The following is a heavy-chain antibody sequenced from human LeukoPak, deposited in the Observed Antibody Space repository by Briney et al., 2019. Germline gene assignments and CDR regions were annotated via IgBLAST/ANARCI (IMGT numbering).Heavy chain of an antibody. CDR2: IKQDGSEK. D-gene: IGHD6-13*01. J-gene: IGHJ4*02. CDR3: ATDLGSSRPNF. Sequence: PGGSLRLSCAASGFRFHNFAMSWVRQAPGKGLEWVANIKQDGSEKYYVDSAKGRFTISRDNAKNSLYLQMNSLRAEDTAVHYCATDLGSSRPNFWGQGILVTVSS. V-gene: IGHV3-7*01. CDR1: GFRFHNFA.